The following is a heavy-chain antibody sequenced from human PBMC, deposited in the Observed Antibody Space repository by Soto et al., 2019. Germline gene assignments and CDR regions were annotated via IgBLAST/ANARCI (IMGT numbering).Heavy chain of an antibody. D-gene: IGHD5-12*01. CDR2: ISYDGSNK. Sequence: PGVSLRLSFAASGFTFSIYAMHWVCQAPGKGLEWVAVISYDGSNKYYADSVKGRFTISRDNSKNTLYLQMNSLRAEDTAVYYCARNLYSGYDSYFDYWGQGTLVTVSS. J-gene: IGHJ4*02. CDR1: GFTFSIYA. CDR3: ARNLYSGYDSYFDY. V-gene: IGHV3-30-3*01.